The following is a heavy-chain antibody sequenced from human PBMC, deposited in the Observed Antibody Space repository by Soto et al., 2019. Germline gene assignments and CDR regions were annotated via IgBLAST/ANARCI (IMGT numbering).Heavy chain of an antibody. CDR1: EFTFSGHS. Sequence: HPGGSLRLSCAASEFTFSGHSMGWVRQAPGKGLEWVSTISGSGGSTYYADSVKGRFTISRDNSKNTLYLQMNSLRAEDTAVYYCAKDLLLWFGELLSDYYYYGMDVWGQGTTVTVSS. J-gene: IGHJ6*02. V-gene: IGHV3-23*01. CDR3: AKDLLLWFGELLSDYYYYGMDV. CDR2: ISGSGGST. D-gene: IGHD3-10*01.